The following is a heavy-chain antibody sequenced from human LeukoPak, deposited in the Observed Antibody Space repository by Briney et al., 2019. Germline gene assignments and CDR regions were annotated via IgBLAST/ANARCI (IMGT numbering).Heavy chain of an antibody. V-gene: IGHV3-21*01. D-gene: IGHD4-17*01. J-gene: IGHJ4*02. CDR1: GFTFSSYS. CDR3: ARDQDYGDYVPTIDY. Sequence: SGGSLRLSCAASGFTFSSYSMNWVRQAPGKGLEWVSSISSSSSYIYYADSVKGRFTISRDNAKNSLYLQMNSLRAEDTAVYYCARDQDYGDYVPTIDYWGQGTLVTVSS. CDR2: ISSSSSYI.